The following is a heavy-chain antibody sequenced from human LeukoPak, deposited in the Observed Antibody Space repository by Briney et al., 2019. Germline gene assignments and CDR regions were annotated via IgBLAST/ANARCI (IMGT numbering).Heavy chain of an antibody. J-gene: IGHJ4*02. Sequence: GGSLRLSCAASRFTFSPYAMSWARKPPAKGLESVSAIRCSGDNTYYADSVKGRFTISRDNSKNTLYVQVNSLGTEDTAAYYCAKGSYYXSSGSXYFDYXXQGTLVTVSS. V-gene: IGHV3-23*01. CDR1: RFTFSPYA. CDR3: AKGSYYXSSGSXYFDY. D-gene: IGHD3-22*01. CDR2: IRCSGDNT.